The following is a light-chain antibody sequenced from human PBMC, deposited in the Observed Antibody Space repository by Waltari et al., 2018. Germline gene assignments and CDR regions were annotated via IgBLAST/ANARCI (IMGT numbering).Light chain of an antibody. CDR3: CSYAGSYTLV. Sequence: QSALTQPRSVSGSPGPSVTISCTGTSSDVGGYNSVSWYQQHPGKAPKLMSYDVSKRPSGVPDRFSGSKAGNTASLTISGLQAEDEADYYCCSYAGSYTLVFGGGTKLTVL. CDR1: SSDVGGYNS. CDR2: DVS. V-gene: IGLV2-11*01. J-gene: IGLJ2*01.